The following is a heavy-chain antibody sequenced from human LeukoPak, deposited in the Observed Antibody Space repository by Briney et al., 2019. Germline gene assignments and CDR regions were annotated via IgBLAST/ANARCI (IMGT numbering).Heavy chain of an antibody. CDR3: ATDSGIAAAGSYFQH. Sequence: SEPLSLTCAVYGGSFSGYYWSWIRHPPGKGLEWIGEINHSGSTKYNPSLKSRVTISVDTSKNQFSLKLSSVTAADTAVYYCATDSGIAAAGSYFQHWGQGTLVTVSS. D-gene: IGHD6-13*01. CDR1: GGSFSGYY. CDR2: INHSGST. J-gene: IGHJ1*01. V-gene: IGHV4-34*01.